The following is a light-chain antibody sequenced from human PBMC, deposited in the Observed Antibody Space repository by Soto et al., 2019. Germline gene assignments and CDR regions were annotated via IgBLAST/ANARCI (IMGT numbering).Light chain of an antibody. CDR1: SSNIGSNP. Sequence: QSVLTQPPSASGTPGQRVTISCSGGSSNIGSNPVNWYQQLPGTAPKLLMYTNNQRPSGVPDRFSGSKSGTSASLAISGLQSEKGADNCCLAGDDNLYVRVFGGGTK. CDR3: LAGDDNLYVRV. CDR2: TNN. V-gene: IGLV1-44*01. J-gene: IGLJ2*01.